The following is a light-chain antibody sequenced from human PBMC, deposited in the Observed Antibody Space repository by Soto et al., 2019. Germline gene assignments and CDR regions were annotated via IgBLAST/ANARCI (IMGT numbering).Light chain of an antibody. CDR2: DAS. J-gene: IGKJ1*01. CDR1: QSVSSN. Sequence: EIVMTQSPAALSVSPGERATLSCRASQSVSSNLAWYQQKPGQAPRLLIYDASTRATGIPARFNGSGSGTEFTLTISSLQSEDFAVYYCQQYNNWRPWTFGQGTKMEIK. CDR3: QQYNNWRPWT. V-gene: IGKV3-15*01.